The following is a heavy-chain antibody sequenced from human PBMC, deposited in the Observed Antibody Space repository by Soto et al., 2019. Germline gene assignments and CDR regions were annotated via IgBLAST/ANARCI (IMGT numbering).Heavy chain of an antibody. Sequence: PGWSLRLSCAASGFTFSNAGMRWVRQAPGKGLEWVGRIKSYTNGGTTDYAAPVKGRFAISRDDSKNTLYLQMNSLKTEDAGVYYCTTDDPINKYWGQGTLVTVSS. V-gene: IGHV3-15*01. CDR2: IKSYTNGGTT. CDR3: TTDDPINKY. J-gene: IGHJ4*02. CDR1: GFTFSNAG.